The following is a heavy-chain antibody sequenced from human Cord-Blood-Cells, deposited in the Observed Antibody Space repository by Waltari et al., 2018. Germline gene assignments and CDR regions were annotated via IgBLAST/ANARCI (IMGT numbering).Heavy chain of an antibody. Sequence: EVQLVESGGGLVQPGGSLRLSCAASGFTFSSYEMNWVRQAPGKGLEWVSYISSSGSTIYYADSVKGRITISRDNAKNSLYLQMNSLRAEDTAVYYCARDRRWDPLTPHWYFDLWGRGTLVTVSS. CDR1: GFTFSSYE. CDR3: ARDRRWDPLTPHWYFDL. V-gene: IGHV3-48*03. CDR2: ISSSGSTI. D-gene: IGHD1-26*01. J-gene: IGHJ2*01.